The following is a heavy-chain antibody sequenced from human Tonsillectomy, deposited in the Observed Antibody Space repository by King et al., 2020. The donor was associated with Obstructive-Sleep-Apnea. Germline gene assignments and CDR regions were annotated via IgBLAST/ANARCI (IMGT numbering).Heavy chain of an antibody. CDR3: AKVPRIQVAGSWGPFDY. V-gene: IGHV3-23*04. CDR2: ICGSGDSA. Sequence: VQLVESGGGLVQPGGSLRLSCVASGFTFSSYAMNWGRQAPGKGLEWGSSICGSGDSAYYADSVKGRFTISRDNSRDNSRNTVYLQMNSLRAEDTAIYFCAKVPRIQVAGSWGPFDYWGQGTLVTVSS. D-gene: IGHD6-19*01. CDR1: GFTFSSYA. J-gene: IGHJ4*02.